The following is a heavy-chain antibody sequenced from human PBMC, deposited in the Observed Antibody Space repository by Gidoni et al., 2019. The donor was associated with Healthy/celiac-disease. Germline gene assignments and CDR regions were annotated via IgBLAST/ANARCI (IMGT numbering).Heavy chain of an antibody. J-gene: IGHJ4*02. D-gene: IGHD4-4*01. V-gene: IGHV3-74*01. CDR3: ARDLAYSNPLGY. Sequence: SVKGRFTISRDNAKNTLYLQMNSLRAEDTAVYYCARDLAYSNPLGYWGQGTLVTVSS.